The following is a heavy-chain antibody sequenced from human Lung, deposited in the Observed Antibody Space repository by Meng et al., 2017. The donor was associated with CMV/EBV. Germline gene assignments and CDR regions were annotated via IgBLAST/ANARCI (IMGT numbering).Heavy chain of an antibody. J-gene: IGHJ3*02. Sequence: GESLKISCAASGFTFSSYSMNWVRQAPGKGLEWVSSISSSSSYIYYADSVKGRFTISRDNAKNSLYLQMHSLRAEDTAVYYCARDGSFWSGYYAPVAFDIWGQGTMVTVSS. CDR1: GFTFSSYS. CDR3: ARDGSFWSGYYAPVAFDI. CDR2: ISSSSSYI. V-gene: IGHV3-21*01. D-gene: IGHD3-3*01.